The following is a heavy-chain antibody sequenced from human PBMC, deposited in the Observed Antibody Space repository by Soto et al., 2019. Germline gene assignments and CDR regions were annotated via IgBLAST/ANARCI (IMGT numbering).Heavy chain of an antibody. CDR1: GYTFTSYD. V-gene: IGHV1-8*01. Sequence: GASVKVSCKASGYTFTSYDINWVRQATGQGLEWMGWMNPNSGNTGYAQKFQGRVTMTRNISISTVYMELSSLRSEDTAVYYCARGAGYSSSCLAWDVGGQGTTVTVSS. J-gene: IGHJ6*02. CDR3: ARGAGYSSSCLAWDV. CDR2: MNPNSGNT. D-gene: IGHD6-13*01.